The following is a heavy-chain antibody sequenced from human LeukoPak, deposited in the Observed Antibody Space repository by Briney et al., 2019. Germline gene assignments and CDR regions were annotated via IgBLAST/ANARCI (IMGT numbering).Heavy chain of an antibody. CDR2: MYCGGSP. Sequence: SETLSLTCTVSGGPISSFYWSWIRQPPGKGLEWIGYMYCGGSPNYNPSLKSRVITSLDTSKNQFSLKLNSVTTADTAVYYCVTGRYSYGWYDHWGQGILVTVSS. V-gene: IGHV4-59*13. J-gene: IGHJ5*02. CDR3: VTGRYSYGWYDH. D-gene: IGHD1-26*01. CDR1: GGPISSFY.